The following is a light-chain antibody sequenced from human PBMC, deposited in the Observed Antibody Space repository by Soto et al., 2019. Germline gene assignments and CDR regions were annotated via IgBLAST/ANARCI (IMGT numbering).Light chain of an antibody. V-gene: IGKV3-15*01. J-gene: IGKJ1*01. Sequence: EIVMTQSPATLSVSPGERTTLSCRASQSVSTILAWYQQKPGQAPRLLIYGASTRATGIPVRFSGSGSGTEFTLTISSLKSEDFAVYYCQQYDKWPPTFGQGTKVEIK. CDR1: QSVSTI. CDR2: GAS. CDR3: QQYDKWPPT.